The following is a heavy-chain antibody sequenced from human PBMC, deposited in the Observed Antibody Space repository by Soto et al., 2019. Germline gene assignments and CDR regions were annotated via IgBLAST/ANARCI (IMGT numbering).Heavy chain of an antibody. D-gene: IGHD2-15*01. CDR2: IRSKPNTDAT. Sequence: EVQLVESGGGLVQPGGSLKLSCAASGFTFSDSAMHWVRQASGKGLEWVGRIRSKPNTDATAYAASVKGRFTIFRDDSKNTAYLKMNSLITEDTAVYYCTRHVDCSGGSCYSGYYYYMDVWGKGTTVTVSS. V-gene: IGHV3-73*01. CDR1: GFTFSDSA. CDR3: TRHVDCSGGSCYSGYYYYMDV. J-gene: IGHJ6*03.